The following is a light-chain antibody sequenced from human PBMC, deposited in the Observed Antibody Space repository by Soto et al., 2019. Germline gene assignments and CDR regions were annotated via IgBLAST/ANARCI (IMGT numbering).Light chain of an antibody. CDR3: QHYNSYSEA. Sequence: DIQMTQSPSPLSGSVGDRVTITCRASQTISSWLAWYQQKPGKAPKLLIYKASTLKSGVPSRFSGSGSGTEFNLTISSLQPDDVATYYCQHYNSYSEAFSQGTKVDIK. V-gene: IGKV1-5*03. CDR2: KAS. CDR1: QTISSW. J-gene: IGKJ1*01.